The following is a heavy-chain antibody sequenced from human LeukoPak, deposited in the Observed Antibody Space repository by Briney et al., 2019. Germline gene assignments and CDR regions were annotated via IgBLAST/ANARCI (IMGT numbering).Heavy chain of an antibody. CDR1: GGSISSGDYY. J-gene: IGHJ4*02. CDR3: ARRRTRFLGGFDY. Sequence: SETLSLTCTVSGGSISSGDYYWSWIRQPPGKGLEWIGYIYYSGSTYYNPSLKSRVTISVDTSKNQFSLKLSSVTAADTAVYYCARRRTRFLGGFDYWGQGTLVTVSS. CDR2: IYYSGST. D-gene: IGHD3-3*01. V-gene: IGHV4-30-4*01.